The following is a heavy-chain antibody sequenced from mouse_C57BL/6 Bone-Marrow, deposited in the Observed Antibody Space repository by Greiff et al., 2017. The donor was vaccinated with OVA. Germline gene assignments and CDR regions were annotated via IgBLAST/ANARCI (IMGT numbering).Heavy chain of an antibody. CDR3: TGRAQATMDY. CDR2: IRLKSDNYAT. Sequence: DVKLVESGGGLVQPGGSMKLSCVASGFTFSNYWMNWVRQSPEKGLEWVAQIRLKSDNYATHYAESVKGRFTISRDDSKSSVYLQMNNLRAEDTGIYYCTGRAQATMDYWGQGTTLTVSS. CDR1: GFTFSNYW. V-gene: IGHV6-3*01. D-gene: IGHD3-2*02. J-gene: IGHJ2*01.